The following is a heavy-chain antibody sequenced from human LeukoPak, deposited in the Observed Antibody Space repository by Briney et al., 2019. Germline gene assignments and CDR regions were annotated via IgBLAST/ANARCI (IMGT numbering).Heavy chain of an antibody. CDR2: IYYSGST. J-gene: IGHJ4*02. V-gene: IGHV4-59*12. D-gene: IGHD1-26*01. CDR3: ARDGRGSSRPFDY. CDR1: GGSISSYY. Sequence: TSETLSLTCTVSGGSISSYYWSWIRQPPGKGLEWIGYIYYSGSTNYNPSLKSRVTISVDTSKNQFSLKLSSVTAADTAVYYCARDGRGSSRPFDYWGQGTLVTVSS.